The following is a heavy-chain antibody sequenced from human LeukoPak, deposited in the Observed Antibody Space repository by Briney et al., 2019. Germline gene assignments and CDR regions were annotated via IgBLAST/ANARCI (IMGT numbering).Heavy chain of an antibody. D-gene: IGHD2-15*01. Sequence: ASVKVSCKASGYTFTGYYMHWVRRAPGQGLEWMGWINPNSGGTNYAQKFQGRVTMTRDTSISTAYMELSRLRSDDTAVYYCARGIVVVVAATNYFDYWGQGTLVTVSS. J-gene: IGHJ4*02. CDR2: INPNSGGT. CDR3: ARGIVVVVAATNYFDY. CDR1: GYTFTGYY. V-gene: IGHV1-2*02.